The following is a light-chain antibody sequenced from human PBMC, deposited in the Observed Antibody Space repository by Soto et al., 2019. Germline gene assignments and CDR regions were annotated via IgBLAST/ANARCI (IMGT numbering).Light chain of an antibody. J-gene: IGKJ5*01. CDR1: QNVNNN. CDR3: QQYNNWPPIT. V-gene: IGKV3-15*01. CDR2: GAS. Sequence: EIVMTQSPATLSESPGERATLSCRASQNVNNNLAWYQQRPGQAPRLLISGASTRATGIPARFSGSGSGTEFTLTISSLQSEDFAVYYCQQYNNWPPITFGQGTRLEI.